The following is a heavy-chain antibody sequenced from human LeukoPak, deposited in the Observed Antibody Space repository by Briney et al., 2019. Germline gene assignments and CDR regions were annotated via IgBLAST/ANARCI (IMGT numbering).Heavy chain of an antibody. Sequence: SVKVSCKASGYTFTGYYMHWVRQAPGQGLEWIGWIVVGSGNTNYAQKFQERVTVTRDMSTSTAYMELSSLRSEDTAVYYCAADFPDSSGYFGDYWGQGTLVTVSS. CDR3: AADFPDSSGYFGDY. CDR1: GYTFTGYY. CDR2: IVVGSGNT. D-gene: IGHD3-22*01. J-gene: IGHJ4*02. V-gene: IGHV1-58*02.